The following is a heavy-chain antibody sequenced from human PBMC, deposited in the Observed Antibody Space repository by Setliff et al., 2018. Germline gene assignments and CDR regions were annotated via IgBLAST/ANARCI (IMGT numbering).Heavy chain of an antibody. V-gene: IGHV4-30-4*08. CDR3: ARAHSDIVVVPAAMRDAFDI. CDR2: IYYSGST. CDR1: GGSISSGDYY. J-gene: IGHJ3*02. Sequence: SETLSLTCTVSGGSISSGDYYWSWIRQPPGKGLEWIGYIYYSGSTYYNPSLKSRVTVSVDTSKNQFSLRLSSVTAADTAVYYCARAHSDIVVVPAAMRDAFDIWGQGTMVTVSS. D-gene: IGHD2-2*01.